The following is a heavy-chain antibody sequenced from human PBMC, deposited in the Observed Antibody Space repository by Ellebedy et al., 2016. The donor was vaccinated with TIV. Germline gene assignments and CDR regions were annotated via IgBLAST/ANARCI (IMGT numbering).Heavy chain of an antibody. Sequence: SETLSLTXAVYGGSFSGYYWSWIRQPPGKGLEWIGEINHSGSTYYNPSLKSRVTISVDTSKNQFSLKLSSVTAADTAVYYCAREDYYDSSGTPLDYWGQGTLVTVSS. J-gene: IGHJ4*02. D-gene: IGHD3-22*01. CDR3: AREDYYDSSGTPLDY. CDR2: INHSGST. CDR1: GGSFSGYY. V-gene: IGHV4-34*01.